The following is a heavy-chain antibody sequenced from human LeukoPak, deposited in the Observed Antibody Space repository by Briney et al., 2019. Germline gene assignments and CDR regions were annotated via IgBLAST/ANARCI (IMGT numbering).Heavy chain of an antibody. V-gene: IGHV7-4-1*02. CDR1: GYTFTGYY. CDR3: ATGDGYNLDY. J-gene: IGHJ4*02. CDR2: INTNTGNP. Sequence: ASVRVSCKASGYTFTGYYMHWVRQAPGQGLEWMGWINTNTGNPTYAQGFTGRFVFSLDTSVSTAYLQISSLKAEDTAVYYCATGDGYNLDYWGQGTLVTVSS. D-gene: IGHD5-24*01.